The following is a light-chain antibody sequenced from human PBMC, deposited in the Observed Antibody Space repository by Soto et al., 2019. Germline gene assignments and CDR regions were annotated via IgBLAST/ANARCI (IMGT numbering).Light chain of an antibody. CDR2: GDS. J-gene: IGKJ5*01. Sequence: EIVMKQSPTTRSVSPGERATVSGRASQSVSTNLAWYPQKPGQVPSRLIYGDSTRASRIPARFSGSGSGTEFTLTIGSLQSEDFAVYYCQHYSSSPSFSQMTRLEIK. V-gene: IGKV3-15*01. CDR1: QSVSTN. CDR3: QHYSSSPS.